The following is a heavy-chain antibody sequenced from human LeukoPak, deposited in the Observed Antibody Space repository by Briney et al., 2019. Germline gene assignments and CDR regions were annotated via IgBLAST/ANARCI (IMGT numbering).Heavy chain of an antibody. CDR3: ARGLIVVVVAANNWFDP. D-gene: IGHD2-15*01. Sequence: SETLSLTCAVYGGSFSGYYWSWIRQPPGKGLEWIGAINHSGSTNYNPSLKSRVTISVDTSKNQFSLKLSSVTAADTAVYYCARGLIVVVVAANNWFDPWGQGTLVTVSS. J-gene: IGHJ5*02. CDR1: GGSFSGYY. V-gene: IGHV4-34*01. CDR2: INHSGST.